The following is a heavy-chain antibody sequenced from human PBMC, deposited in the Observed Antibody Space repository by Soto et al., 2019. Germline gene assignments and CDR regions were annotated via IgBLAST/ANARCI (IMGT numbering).Heavy chain of an antibody. CDR2: IWSDGSEK. V-gene: IGHV3-30*02. D-gene: IGHD3-22*01. CDR3: AKDSRASYYDSSGYYH. J-gene: IGHJ5*02. Sequence: PGGSLRLSCAASGFTFSSYHMHWVRQAPGKGLEWVAVIWSDGSEKYYANSVKGRFTISRDNSKNTLFLQMNSLRAEDTALYYCAKDSRASYYDSSGYYHWGQGTLVTVSS. CDR1: GFTFSSYH.